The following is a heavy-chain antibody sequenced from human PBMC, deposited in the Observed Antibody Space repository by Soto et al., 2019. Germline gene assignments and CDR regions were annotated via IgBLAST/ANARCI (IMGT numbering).Heavy chain of an antibody. D-gene: IGHD3-22*01. V-gene: IGHV4-31*03. CDR2: IYYNGNL. CDR3: ARYYYDNSGYPLRYFDS. CDR1: GASIYSGGNS. Sequence: QVQLQESGPGLVKPSQTLSLTCTVSGASIYSGGNSWTWIRQRPGKGLEYIGYIYYNGNLYYSPSLESRLTISADASENQFSLNLRSVTDADTAVYFCARYYYDNSGYPLRYFDSWGQGILVTVSS. J-gene: IGHJ4*02.